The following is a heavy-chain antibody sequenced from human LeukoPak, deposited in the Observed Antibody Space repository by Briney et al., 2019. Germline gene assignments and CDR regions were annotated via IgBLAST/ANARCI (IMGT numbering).Heavy chain of an antibody. V-gene: IGHV3-23*01. D-gene: IGHD5-12*01. CDR3: AKGGQTDRFDY. J-gene: IGHJ4*02. CDR1: GFTFTSYA. CDR2: ITNSGGNT. Sequence: GGSLRLSCAASGFTFTSYAMSWVRQAPGKGLEWGSGITNSGGNTYYADSVKGRFTISRDNSKSTLYLQMNSLRAEDTAVFYCAKGGQTDRFDYWGQGALVTVSS.